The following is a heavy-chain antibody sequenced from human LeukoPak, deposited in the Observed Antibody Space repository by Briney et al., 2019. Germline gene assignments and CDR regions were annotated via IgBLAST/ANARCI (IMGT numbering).Heavy chain of an antibody. CDR2: ISGSGGTT. D-gene: IGHD3-22*01. J-gene: IGHJ4*02. Sequence: GGSLRLSCAASGFTFSSYAMSWVRQAPGKGLEWVSAISGSGGTTYYADSVKGRFTISRDNSKNTLYLQMNSLRAEDTAVYYCARVLDYYYDSSGLMDYWGQGTLVTVSS. CDR1: GFTFSSYA. V-gene: IGHV3-23*01. CDR3: ARVLDYYYDSSGLMDY.